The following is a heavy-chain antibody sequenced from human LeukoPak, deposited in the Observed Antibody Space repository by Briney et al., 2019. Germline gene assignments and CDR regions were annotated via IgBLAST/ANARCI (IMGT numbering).Heavy chain of an antibody. D-gene: IGHD2-8*01. CDR2: VHSDGSTT. V-gene: IGHV3-74*01. Sequence: GGSLRLSCAASGFTFNTYRMHWVRQAPGQGLGWVSRVHSDGSTTNYADSVKGRFTISRDNAKNTLYLQMNSLGVEDTAVYYCVRDRGDGRNYYYGMDVWGQGTTVTVSS. CDR1: GFTFNTYR. J-gene: IGHJ6*02. CDR3: VRDRGDGRNYYYGMDV.